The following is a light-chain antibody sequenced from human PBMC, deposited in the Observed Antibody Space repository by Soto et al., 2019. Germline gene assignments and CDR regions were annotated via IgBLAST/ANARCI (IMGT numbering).Light chain of an antibody. CDR2: WAS. J-gene: IGKJ2*01. CDR1: QTVLYSSNNKNY. Sequence: DIVMTQSPDSLAVSLGERATINCKSSQTVLYSSNNKNYLAWYQQKPGQPPKLLIYWASTRESGVTERFSGSGSGTDFTLTISSLQAEDVAFYYCQQYYNTPFFGQGTKLEIK. CDR3: QQYYNTPF. V-gene: IGKV4-1*01.